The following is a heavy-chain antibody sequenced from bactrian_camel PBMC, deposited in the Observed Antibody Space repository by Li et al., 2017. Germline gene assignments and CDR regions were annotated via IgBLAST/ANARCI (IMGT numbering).Heavy chain of an antibody. CDR2: ISRDGTT. CDR1: GYTYNEYC. J-gene: IGHJ6*01. D-gene: IGHD5*01. V-gene: IGHV3S53*01. CDR3: KTDRKNTLGGSCPLGT. Sequence: HVQLVESGGGSVQAGGSLRLSCVASGYTYNEYCMGWYRQAPGKKCEQVSTISRDGTTYYANSVEGRFTISQNNAKNTVWLQMNSLKPEDTGMYQCKTDRKNTLGGSCPLGTWGQGTQVTVS.